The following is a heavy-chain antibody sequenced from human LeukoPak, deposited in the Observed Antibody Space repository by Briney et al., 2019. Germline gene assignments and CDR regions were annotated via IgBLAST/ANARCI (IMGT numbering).Heavy chain of an antibody. Sequence: SETLSLTCTVSGGSISSYYWSWIRQPPGKGLEWIGYIYYSGSTNYNPSLKSRVTISVDTSKNQFSLKLSSVTAADTAVYYCARGRERAAAGTGGFDYWGQGTLVTVSS. CDR3: ARGRERAAAGTGGFDY. J-gene: IGHJ4*02. CDR1: GGSISSYY. CDR2: IYYSGST. D-gene: IGHD6-13*01. V-gene: IGHV4-59*01.